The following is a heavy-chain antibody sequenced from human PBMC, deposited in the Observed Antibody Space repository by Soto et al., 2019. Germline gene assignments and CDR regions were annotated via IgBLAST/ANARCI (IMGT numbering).Heavy chain of an antibody. D-gene: IGHD3-22*01. J-gene: IGHJ3*02. V-gene: IGHV3-30*03. CDR2: ISYDGSNK. Sequence: GGSLRLSWEAFGFTLSGYGMHGVGRAQGKGLEWVAVISYDGSNKYYADSVKGRFTISRDNSKNTLYLQMNSLRAEDTAVYYCAGYYDSSGYNAFDIWGQGTMVTVSS. CDR3: AGYYDSSGYNAFDI. CDR1: GFTLSGYG.